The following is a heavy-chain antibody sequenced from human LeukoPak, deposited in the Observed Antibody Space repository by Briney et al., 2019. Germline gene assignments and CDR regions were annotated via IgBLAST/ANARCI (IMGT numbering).Heavy chain of an antibody. CDR3: AKGNGYSYGRYYFDY. V-gene: IGHV3-23*01. CDR1: GFTFSSYA. Sequence: GGSLRLSCAASGFTFSSYAMGWVRQAPGKGLEWVSAITASGGNTYYAGSVKGRFTISRDNSKNTLYLQVNSLRAEDTAVYYCAKGNGYSYGRYYFDYWGQGTLVTVSS. D-gene: IGHD5-18*01. J-gene: IGHJ4*02. CDR2: ITASGGNT.